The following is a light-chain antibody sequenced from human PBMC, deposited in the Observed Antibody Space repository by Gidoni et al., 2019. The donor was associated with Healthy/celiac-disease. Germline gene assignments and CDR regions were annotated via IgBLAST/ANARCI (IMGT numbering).Light chain of an antibody. CDR2: DAS. CDR1: QSVSSY. CDR3: QQRSNWLT. V-gene: IGKV3-11*01. J-gene: IGKJ4*01. Sequence: DIVLTQSPATLSLSPGERATLSCRASQSVSSYLAWYQQKPGQAPRLLIYDASNRATGIPARFSGSGSGTDFTRTISSLEPEDFAVYYCQQRSNWLTFGGGTKVEIK.